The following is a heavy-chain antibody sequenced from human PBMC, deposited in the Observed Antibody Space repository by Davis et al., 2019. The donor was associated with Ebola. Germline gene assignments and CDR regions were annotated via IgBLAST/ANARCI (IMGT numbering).Heavy chain of an antibody. V-gene: IGHV1-69*13. Sequence: SVKVSCKASGYTFTGYYMHWVRQAPGQGLEWMGGIIPIFGTANYAQKFQGRVTITADESTSTAYMELSSLRSEDTAVYYCARVGPIAAAGNYYYYMDVWGKGTTVTVSS. CDR1: GYTFTGYY. J-gene: IGHJ6*03. D-gene: IGHD6-13*01. CDR3: ARVGPIAAAGNYYYYMDV. CDR2: IIPIFGTA.